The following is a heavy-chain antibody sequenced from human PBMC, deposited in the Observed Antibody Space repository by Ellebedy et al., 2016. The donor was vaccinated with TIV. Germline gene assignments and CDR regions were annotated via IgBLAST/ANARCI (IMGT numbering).Heavy chain of an antibody. J-gene: IGHJ6*02. CDR1: GFTFSSYS. Sequence: GESLKISXAASGFTFSSYSMNWVRQAPGKGLEWVSSISSSSSTIYYADSVKGRFTISRDNAKNSLYLQMNSLRAEDTAVYYCAREGGYSNYLWGMDVWGQGTTVTVSS. CDR2: ISSSSSTI. CDR3: AREGGYSNYLWGMDV. V-gene: IGHV3-48*04. D-gene: IGHD4-11*01.